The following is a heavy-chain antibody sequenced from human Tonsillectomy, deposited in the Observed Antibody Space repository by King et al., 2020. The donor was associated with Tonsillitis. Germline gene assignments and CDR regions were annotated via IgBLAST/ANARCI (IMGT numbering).Heavy chain of an antibody. J-gene: IGHJ4*01. CDR3: ARNEYCSDGSCNFDY. V-gene: IGHV4-34*01. Sequence: VQLQQWGAGLLKPSETLSLTCAVYGGSFSGYYWSWIRQPPGKGLEWIGEINHSGSTNFNPSLKSRVTVSVDTSKNQFSLKLTSVTAADTAVYYCARNEYCSDGSCNFDYWGHGILVTVSS. CDR1: GGSFSGYY. D-gene: IGHD2-15*01. CDR2: INHSGST.